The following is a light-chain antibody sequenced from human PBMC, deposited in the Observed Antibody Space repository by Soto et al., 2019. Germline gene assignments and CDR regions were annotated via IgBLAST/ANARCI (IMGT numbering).Light chain of an antibody. CDR1: RPNIGSNT. CDR3: VAWDDSLNGYVV. Sequence: QSAPTQPPPASGTPGQRGTLSCFGSRPNIGSNTVNWYQQLPGTAPKLVIYSNNQRPSGVPDRFSGSKSGTSASLAISGLQSEDEADYYCVAWDDSLNGYVVFGGGTKVTVL. J-gene: IGLJ2*01. CDR2: SNN. V-gene: IGLV1-44*01.